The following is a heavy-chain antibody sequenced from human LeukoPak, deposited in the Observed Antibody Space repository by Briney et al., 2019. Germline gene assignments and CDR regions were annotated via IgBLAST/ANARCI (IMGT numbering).Heavy chain of an antibody. J-gene: IGHJ4*02. CDR2: LNNDGSSI. CDR3: ARVVAAAYFDY. V-gene: IGHV3-74*01. CDR1: GFTFSSYW. Sequence: GGSLRLSCAASGFTFSSYWMHWVRQAPGKGLVWVSCLNNDGSSIRHADSVRGRFTISRDNAKNTLYLQMNSLRAEDTAVYYCARVVAAAYFDYWGQGTLVTVSS. D-gene: IGHD6-13*01.